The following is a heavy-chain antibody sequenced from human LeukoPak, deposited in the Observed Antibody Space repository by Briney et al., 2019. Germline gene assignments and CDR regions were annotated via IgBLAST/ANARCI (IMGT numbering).Heavy chain of an antibody. Sequence: ASVKVSCKASGYTFTSYGISWVRQAPGQGLEWMGWISAYNGNTNYAQKLQGRVTMTTDTSTSTAYMELRSLRSDDTAVYYCARGGMGSSWYKEHYGMDDWGQGTTVTVSS. D-gene: IGHD6-13*01. J-gene: IGHJ6*02. V-gene: IGHV1-18*01. CDR2: ISAYNGNT. CDR1: GYTFTSYG. CDR3: ARGGMGSSWYKEHYGMDD.